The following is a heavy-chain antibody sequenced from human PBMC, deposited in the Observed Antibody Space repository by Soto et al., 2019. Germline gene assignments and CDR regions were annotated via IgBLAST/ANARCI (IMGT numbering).Heavy chain of an antibody. D-gene: IGHD6-13*01. CDR2: ISSSSSYI. J-gene: IGHJ6*03. CDR3: AREYSSSWYSNYYYYMDV. CDR1: GFTFSSYS. V-gene: IGHV3-21*01. Sequence: EVQLVESGGGLVKPGGSLRLSCAASGFTFSSYSMNWVRQAPGKGLEWVSSISSSSSYIYYADSVKGRFTISRDNAKNTLYQQMNSLRAEDTAVYYCAREYSSSWYSNYYYYMDVWGKGTTVTVSS.